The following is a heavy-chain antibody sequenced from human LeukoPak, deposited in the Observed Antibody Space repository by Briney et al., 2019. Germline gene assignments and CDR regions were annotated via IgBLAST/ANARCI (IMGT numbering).Heavy chain of an antibody. CDR3: ARRYSYSSRPDY. J-gene: IGHJ4*02. CDR1: GGSISSSSYY. D-gene: IGHD6-19*01. CDR2: IYYSGST. V-gene: IGHV4-39*01. Sequence: SETLSLTCTVSGGSISSSSYYWGWIRQPPGKGLEWIGSIYYSGSTYYNPSLKSRVTISVDTSKNQFSLKLSSVTAAGTAVYYCARRYSYSSRPDYWGQGTLVTVSS.